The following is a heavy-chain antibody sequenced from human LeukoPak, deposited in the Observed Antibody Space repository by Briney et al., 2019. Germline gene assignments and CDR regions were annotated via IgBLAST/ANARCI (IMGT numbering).Heavy chain of an antibody. J-gene: IGHJ4*02. CDR2: INPNSGGT. D-gene: IGHD4-17*01. CDR1: GYTFTGYH. V-gene: IGHV1-2*02. CDR3: ASAGNEYGGYVVDY. Sequence: ASVKVSCKTSGYTFTGYHMHWVRQAPGQGLEWMGWINPNSGGTNYAQKFQGRVTMTRDMSICTAYMELSRLRSDDTAVYYCASAGNEYGGYVVDYWGQGTLVTVSS.